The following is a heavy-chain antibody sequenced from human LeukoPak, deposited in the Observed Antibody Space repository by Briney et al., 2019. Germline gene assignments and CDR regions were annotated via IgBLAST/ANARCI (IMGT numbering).Heavy chain of an antibody. CDR2: INQDGSEK. J-gene: IGHJ4*02. CDR3: VRGHTILAY. CDR1: GLTFSSYW. D-gene: IGHD3-3*01. Sequence: AGGSLRLSCAASGLTFSSYWMSWVRQAPGKGLEWVANINQDGSEKNYVDSVKGRFTISRDNAKNSLYLQMNSLRAEDTAMYYCVRGHTILAYWGQGTLVTVSS. V-gene: IGHV3-7*04.